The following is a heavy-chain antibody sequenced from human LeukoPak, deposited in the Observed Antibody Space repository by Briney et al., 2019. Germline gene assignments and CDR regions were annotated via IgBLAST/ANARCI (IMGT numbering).Heavy chain of an antibody. CDR3: ARLTENNWFDP. D-gene: IGHD4/OR15-4a*01. Sequence: SETLSLTHTVSTDSISDHYWGWIRQPPGKGLEWIAYISDTGSISYKPSLKSRVTISLKTSQNQFSLKVTSVNTSDTAVYYCARLTENNWFDPWGQGILVTVSS. CDR2: ISDTGSI. V-gene: IGHV4-59*11. CDR1: TDSISDHY. J-gene: IGHJ5*02.